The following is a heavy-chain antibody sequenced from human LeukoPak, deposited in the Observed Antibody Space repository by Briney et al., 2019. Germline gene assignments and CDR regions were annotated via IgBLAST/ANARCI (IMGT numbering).Heavy chain of an antibody. V-gene: IGHV4-61*05. CDR3: ARGANTYCGGDCYWAPSSLLYYYYMDV. D-gene: IGHD2-21*02. Sequence: SETLSLTCTVSGGSINSSSYYWGWIRQPPGKGLEWIGYIYYSGSTNYNPSLKSRVTISVDTSKNQFSLKLSSVTAADTAVYYCARGANTYCGGDCYWAPSSLLYYYYMDVWGKGTTVTISS. J-gene: IGHJ6*03. CDR2: IYYSGST. CDR1: GGSINSSSYY.